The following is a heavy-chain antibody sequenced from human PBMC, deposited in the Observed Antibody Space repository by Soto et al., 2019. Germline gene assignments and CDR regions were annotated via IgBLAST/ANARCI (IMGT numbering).Heavy chain of an antibody. J-gene: IGHJ3*01. CDR2: VSGGGGTT. Sequence: SGGSLRLSCEASGFTLNSYGMTWVRQAPGKGPEWVASVSGGGGTTYYAESAKGRFSISRDHSKNTMYLQMNSLRAEDTAIYFCGKDPNGFYVGAFDFWGQGTMVTVSS. V-gene: IGHV3-23*01. D-gene: IGHD3-16*01. CDR3: GKDPNGFYVGAFDF. CDR1: GFTLNSYG.